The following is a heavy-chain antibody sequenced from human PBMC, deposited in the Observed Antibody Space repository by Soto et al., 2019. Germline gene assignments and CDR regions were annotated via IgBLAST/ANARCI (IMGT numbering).Heavy chain of an antibody. CDR2: IIPIFGTR. J-gene: IGHJ4*02. CDR3: ARVPRSWNYEAYYFDY. V-gene: IGHV1-69*12. CDR1: GGTFSSYA. Sequence: QVQLVQSGAEVKKPGSSVKVSCKASGGTFSSYAIGWVRQAPGQGLEWMGGIIPIFGTRNYAQNFQGRVTITAGESTNTAYMELSSLRSEDTAVYYCARVPRSWNYEAYYFDYWGQGTLVTVSS. D-gene: IGHD1-7*01.